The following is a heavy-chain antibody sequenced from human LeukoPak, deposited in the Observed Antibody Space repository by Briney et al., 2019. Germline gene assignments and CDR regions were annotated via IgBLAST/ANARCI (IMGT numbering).Heavy chain of an antibody. J-gene: IGHJ4*02. CDR3: ATKQWLAPPPDS. Sequence: GGSLRLSCAASGFTFSKYWMLWVRQAPGKGLQSVSRINTDGTVTTYADSVKGRFTVSRDNADNTMFLQMNSVRDEDTAVYYCATKQWLAPPPDSWGQGTPVTVSS. CDR2: INTDGTVT. V-gene: IGHV3-74*01. D-gene: IGHD6-19*01. CDR1: GFTFSKYW.